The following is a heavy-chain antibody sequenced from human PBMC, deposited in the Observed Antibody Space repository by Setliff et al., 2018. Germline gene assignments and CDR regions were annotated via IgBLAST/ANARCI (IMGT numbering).Heavy chain of an antibody. J-gene: IGHJ4*02. CDR3: ARAGFAASGRKGVFEY. D-gene: IGHD6-13*01. CDR1: GGSLNSGSCY. Sequence: KPSETLSLTCAVSGGSLNSGSCYWSWIRQSTERGLEWLGRLHTSGSTTYNPSLKSRVTISVDTSKNQFSLKLSSVTAADTAVYYCARAGFAASGRKGVFEYWGQGTLVTAPQ. V-gene: IGHV4-61*02. CDR2: LHTSGST.